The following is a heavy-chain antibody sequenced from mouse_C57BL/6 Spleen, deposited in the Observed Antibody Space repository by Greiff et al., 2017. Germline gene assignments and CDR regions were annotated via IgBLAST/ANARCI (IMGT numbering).Heavy chain of an antibody. CDR2: IRNKANGYTT. D-gene: IGHD2-4*01. V-gene: IGHV7-3*01. Sequence: EVKLVESGGGLVQPGGSLSLSCAASGFTFTDYYMSWVRQPPGKALEWLGFIRNKANGYTTEYSASVQGRFTISRDNSQSILYLQINALRAEDSATYYCARSLHYDYDVDYFDYWGQGTTLTVAS. CDR1: GFTFTDYY. CDR3: ARSLHYDYDVDYFDY. J-gene: IGHJ2*01.